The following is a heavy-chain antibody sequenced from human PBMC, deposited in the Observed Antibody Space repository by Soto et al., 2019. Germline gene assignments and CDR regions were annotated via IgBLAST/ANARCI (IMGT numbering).Heavy chain of an antibody. V-gene: IGHV3-21*01. CDR3: XXXXXXDSSGYYPLDV. CDR1: GFTFSSYS. D-gene: IGHD3-22*01. J-gene: IGHJ4*02. CDR2: ISSSSSYI. Sequence: EVQLVESGGGLVKPGGSLRLSCAASGFTFSSYSMNWVRQAPGKGLEWVSSISSSSSYIYYADSVKGRFTISRDNAKNSLYLQMNXLRAXXTAVXYXXXXXXXDSSGYYPLDVWGQGTLVTVSS.